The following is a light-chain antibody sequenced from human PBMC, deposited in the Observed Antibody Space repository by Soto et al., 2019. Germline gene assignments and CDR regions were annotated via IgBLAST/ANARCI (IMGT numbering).Light chain of an antibody. Sequence: DNVLTQSPGTVSLSPGERATLSGRASQSVYNNYIAWYQQSPGQAPRVLIYGASTRATGTPDRFSGSGSGTDFTFTISRLEPEDSAVYYCQQYGNSVTFGGGTKVDIK. CDR1: QSVYNNY. J-gene: IGKJ4*01. V-gene: IGKV3-20*01. CDR3: QQYGNSVT. CDR2: GAS.